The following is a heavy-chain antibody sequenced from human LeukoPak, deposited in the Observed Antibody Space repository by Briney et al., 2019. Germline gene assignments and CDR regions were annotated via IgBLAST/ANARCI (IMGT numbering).Heavy chain of an antibody. Sequence: KSGGSLRLSCAASGFIFSSYSMNWVRQAPGKGLEWVSSISSSSSYIYYADSVKGRFTISRDNAKNSLSLQMNSLRAEDTAIYYCARVDVVTAALYWGQGTLVTVSS. V-gene: IGHV3-21*01. CDR2: ISSSSSYI. CDR1: GFIFSSYS. CDR3: ARVDVVTAALY. D-gene: IGHD3-9*01. J-gene: IGHJ4*02.